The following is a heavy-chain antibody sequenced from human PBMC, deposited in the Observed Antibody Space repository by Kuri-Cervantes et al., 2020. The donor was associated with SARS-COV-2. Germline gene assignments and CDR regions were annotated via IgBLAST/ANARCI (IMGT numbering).Heavy chain of an antibody. J-gene: IGHJ4*02. CDR1: GGSISSGGYS. CDR3: ARATSFTSIYYYFDS. V-gene: IGHV4-30-2*01. CDR2: IYHSGST. D-gene: IGHD2-2*01. Sequence: LRLSCAVSGGSISSGGYSWSWIRQPPGKGLEWIGYIYHSGSTYYNPSLKSRVTISVDRSKNQFSLRLTSVTPADTAVYYCARATSFTSIYYYFDSWGQGNLVTVSS.